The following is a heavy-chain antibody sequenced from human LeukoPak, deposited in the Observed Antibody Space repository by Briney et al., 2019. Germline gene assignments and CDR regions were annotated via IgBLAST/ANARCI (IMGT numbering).Heavy chain of an antibody. CDR3: AKDRTLVKLLYYFDY. V-gene: IGHV3-30*18. J-gene: IGHJ4*02. CDR1: GFTLSSYG. Sequence: GRSLRLSCAASGFTLSSYGMHWVRQAPGKGLEWVAVISYDGSNKYYADSVKGRFTISRDNSKNTLYLQMNSLRAEDTAVYYCAKDRTLVKLLYYFDYWGQGTLVTVSS. D-gene: IGHD4-23*01. CDR2: ISYDGSNK.